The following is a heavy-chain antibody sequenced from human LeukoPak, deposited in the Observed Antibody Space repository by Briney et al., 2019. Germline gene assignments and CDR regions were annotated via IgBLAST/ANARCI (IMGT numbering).Heavy chain of an antibody. Sequence: ASVNFSFKSSGFTLTDYIHWVRQDPRQGLQWMGWIKPNSGDTDYAQKFQGRVTMTRDTSIGTVYMELSSLRSDDTVVYYCARADSVPAGDYHYWYMDVWGKGTTVTVSS. CDR2: IKPNSGDT. D-gene: IGHD2-2*01. CDR3: ARADSVPAGDYHYWYMDV. V-gene: IGHV1-2*02. J-gene: IGHJ6*03. CDR1: GFTLTDY.